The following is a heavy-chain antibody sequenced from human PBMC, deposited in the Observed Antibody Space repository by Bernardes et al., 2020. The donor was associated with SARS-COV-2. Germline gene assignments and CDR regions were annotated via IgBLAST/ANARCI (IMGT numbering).Heavy chain of an antibody. V-gene: IGHV3-23*01. CDR3: ARDVGGTDWRFGFDV. CDR2: IIENGVDT. D-gene: IGHD3-9*01. Sequence: GGSLRLSCVVSGFSFSTYAMSWVRQAPGKGLEWISGIIENGVDTFYADPVKGRFTISRDNFKNTLYLQMNSLRVEDTAVYYCARDVGGTDWRFGFDVWGPGTMVHVSS. J-gene: IGHJ3*01. CDR1: GFSFSTYA.